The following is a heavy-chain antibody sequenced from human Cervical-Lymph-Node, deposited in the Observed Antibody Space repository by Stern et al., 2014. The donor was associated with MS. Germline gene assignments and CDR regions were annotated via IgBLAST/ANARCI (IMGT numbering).Heavy chain of an antibody. CDR2: FDPEDGET. J-gene: IGHJ6*02. Sequence: VQLVESGAEVKKPGASVKVSCKVSGYTLTELSMHWVRQAPGTGLEWMGGFDPEDGETIYAQKCQGRVTMTEDTSTDTAYMELSSLRSEDTAVYYCATDRDDFRSGYSAPTKGYGLDVWGQGTTVTVTS. V-gene: IGHV1-24*01. D-gene: IGHD3-3*01. CDR1: GYTLTELS. CDR3: ATDRDDFRSGYSAPTKGYGLDV.